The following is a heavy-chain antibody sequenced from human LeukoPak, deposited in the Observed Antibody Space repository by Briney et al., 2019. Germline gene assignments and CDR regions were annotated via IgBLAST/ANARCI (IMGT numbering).Heavy chain of an antibody. D-gene: IGHD3-22*01. Sequence: PSETLSLTCSVSGGSISPYYWSWIRQPPGKGLEWIGYIYYSGSTNYNPSLKSRVTISVDTSKNQFSLKLSSVTAADTAVYYCARGGDYYDSSYDYWGQGTLVTVSS. V-gene: IGHV4-59*01. CDR3: ARGGDYYDSSYDY. CDR1: GGSISPYY. J-gene: IGHJ4*02. CDR2: IYYSGST.